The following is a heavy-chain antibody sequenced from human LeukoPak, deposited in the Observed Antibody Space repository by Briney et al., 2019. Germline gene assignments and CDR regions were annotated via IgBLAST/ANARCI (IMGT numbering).Heavy chain of an antibody. CDR1: GGSISSSY. J-gene: IGHJ5*02. Sequence: SETLSLTCTVSGGSISSSYWSWIRQPPGKGLEWIGYIYYSGSTNYNPSLKSRVTISVDTSKNQFSLKLSSVTAADTAVYYCARQRAVAGGWFDPWGQGTLVTVSS. CDR2: IYYSGST. D-gene: IGHD6-13*01. CDR3: ARQRAVAGGWFDP. V-gene: IGHV4-59*08.